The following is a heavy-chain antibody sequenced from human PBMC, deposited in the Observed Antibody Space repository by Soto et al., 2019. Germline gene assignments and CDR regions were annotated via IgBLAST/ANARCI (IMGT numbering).Heavy chain of an antibody. D-gene: IGHD6-13*01. CDR2: IIPILGIA. J-gene: IGHJ6*02. V-gene: IGHV1-69*08. CDR1: GGTFSSYT. CDR3: ARESSSSCYVDPSYYYYGMDV. Sequence: QVQLVQSGAEVKKPGSSVKVSCKASGGTFSSYTISWVRQAPGQGLEWMGRIIPILGIANYAQKFQGRVTITADKSTSTAYMELSSLRSEDTAVYYWARESSSSCYVDPSYYYYGMDVWGQGTTVTVSS.